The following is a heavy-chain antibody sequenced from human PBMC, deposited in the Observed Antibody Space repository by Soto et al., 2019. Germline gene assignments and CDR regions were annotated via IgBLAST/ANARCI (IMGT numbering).Heavy chain of an antibody. V-gene: IGHV3-23*01. CDR3: AKRSSSSTFDY. J-gene: IGHJ4*02. Sequence: EVQLLESGGGVVQPGESLRLSGAASGFTFSSYAMSWVRQAPGKGLEWVSVISGSDDSTYYADSVKGRFTISRDNSKNTLYLQMNSLRAEDTAVYYCAKRSSSSTFDYWGQGTLVTVSS. D-gene: IGHD6-6*01. CDR1: GFTFSSYA. CDR2: ISGSDDST.